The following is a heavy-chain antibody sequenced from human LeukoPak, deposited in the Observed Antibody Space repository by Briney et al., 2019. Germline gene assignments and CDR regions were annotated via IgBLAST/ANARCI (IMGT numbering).Heavy chain of an antibody. Sequence: GGSLRLSCAASGFTFSSYAMHWVRQAPGKGLEWVAVISYDGSNKYYADSVKGRFTISGDNSKNTLYLQMNSLRAEDTAVYYCARDRGGYGDYVPYWGQGTLVTVSS. V-gene: IGHV3-30-3*01. CDR1: GFTFSSYA. D-gene: IGHD4-17*01. CDR2: ISYDGSNK. CDR3: ARDRGGYGDYVPY. J-gene: IGHJ4*02.